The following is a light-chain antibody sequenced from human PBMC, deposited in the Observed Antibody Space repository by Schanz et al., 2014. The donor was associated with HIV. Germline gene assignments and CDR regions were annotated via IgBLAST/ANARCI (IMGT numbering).Light chain of an antibody. CDR1: QGFGSY. V-gene: IGKV1-16*01. CDR2: ASS. Sequence: DVQMTQSPSTLSASVGDRITITCRASQGFGSYLAWYQQKPGKAPKLLIYASSNLQGGVPSRFSGSGSGTDFALTINTLQSEDFATYYCQQYYSYPLTFGGGTKVEIK. CDR3: QQYYSYPLT. J-gene: IGKJ4*01.